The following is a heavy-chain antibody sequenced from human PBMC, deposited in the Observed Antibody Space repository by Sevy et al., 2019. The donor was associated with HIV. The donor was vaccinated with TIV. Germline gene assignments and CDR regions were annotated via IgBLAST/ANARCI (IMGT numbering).Heavy chain of an antibody. D-gene: IGHD3-9*01. CDR2: ISGSGGST. CDR1: GFTFSSYA. J-gene: IGHJ6*02. V-gene: IGHV3-23*01. CDR3: AKDSISGILTGYYSYYYGMDV. Sequence: GGSLRLSCAASGFTFSSYAMSWVRQAPGKGLEWVSAISGSGGSTYYADSVKGRFTISRDNSKNTLYLQMNSLRGEDTAVYYCAKDSISGILTGYYSYYYGMDVWGQGTTVTVSS.